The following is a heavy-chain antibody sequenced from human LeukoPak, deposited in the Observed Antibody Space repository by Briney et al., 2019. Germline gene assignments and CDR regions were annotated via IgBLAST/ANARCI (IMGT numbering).Heavy chain of an antibody. J-gene: IGHJ6*02. Sequence: SETLALTCNVSGGPFSSYYWSWIGQPRGKVLEWIGYIYYSGGTNYNPSLTSGFTISVDTSKTQFSLKLSSVTAADTAVYYCARDTYYYGMDVWGQGTTITESS. CDR3: ARDTYYYGMDV. V-gene: IGHV4-59*12. CDR1: GGPFSSYY. CDR2: IYYSGGT.